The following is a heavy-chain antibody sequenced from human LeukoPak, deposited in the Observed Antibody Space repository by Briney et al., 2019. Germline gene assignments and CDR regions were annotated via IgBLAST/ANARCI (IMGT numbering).Heavy chain of an antibody. D-gene: IGHD3-22*01. V-gene: IGHV1-8*02. J-gene: IGHJ4*02. CDR3: AREVYYYDSSGFDY. Sequence: ASVKVSCKASGYTFTGYYMHWVRQAPGQGLEWMGWINPNSGNTGYAQKFQGRVTMTRNTSISTAYMELSSLRSEDTAVYYCAREVYYYDSSGFDYWGQGTLVTVSS. CDR1: GYTFTGYY. CDR2: INPNSGNT.